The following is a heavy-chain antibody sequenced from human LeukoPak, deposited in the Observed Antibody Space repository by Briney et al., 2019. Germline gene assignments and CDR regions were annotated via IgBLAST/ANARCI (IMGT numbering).Heavy chain of an antibody. Sequence: SETLSLTCAVYGGSFSGYYWSWIRQPPGKGLEWLGEINHSGSTNYNPPLKSRVTISVDTSKNQFSLKLSSVTAADTAVYYRARVRRRYFDWLLSETLYYFDYWGQGTLVTVSS. CDR3: ARVRRRYFDWLLSETLYYFDY. D-gene: IGHD3-9*01. J-gene: IGHJ4*02. CDR2: INHSGST. CDR1: GGSFSGYY. V-gene: IGHV4-34*01.